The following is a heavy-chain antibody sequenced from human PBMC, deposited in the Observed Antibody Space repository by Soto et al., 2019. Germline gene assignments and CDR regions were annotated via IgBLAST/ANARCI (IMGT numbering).Heavy chain of an antibody. J-gene: IGHJ4*02. CDR1: GFTFSSYG. Sequence: GGSLRLSCAASGFTFSSYGMHWVRQAPGKGLEWVAVIWYDGSNKYYADSVKGRFTISRDNSKNTLYLQMNSLRAEDTAVFYCARDFARGYSYGYMDYWGQGTLVTVSS. D-gene: IGHD5-18*01. CDR3: ARDFARGYSYGYMDY. V-gene: IGHV3-33*01. CDR2: IWYDGSNK.